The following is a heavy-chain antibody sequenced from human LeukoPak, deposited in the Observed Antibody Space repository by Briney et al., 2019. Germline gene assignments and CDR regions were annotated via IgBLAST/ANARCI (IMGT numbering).Heavy chain of an antibody. Sequence: GGSLRLSCAASGFTFNIYAMSWVPQPPGEGRDWVSAISVSGGSTYYADSVKGRFTISRENSKNTLCLQMNSLRAEDTPVYYCAKGQKWELPLDYWGQGTLVTVSS. V-gene: IGHV3-23*01. CDR3: AKGQKWELPLDY. D-gene: IGHD1-26*01. CDR1: GFTFNIYA. CDR2: ISVSGGST. J-gene: IGHJ4*02.